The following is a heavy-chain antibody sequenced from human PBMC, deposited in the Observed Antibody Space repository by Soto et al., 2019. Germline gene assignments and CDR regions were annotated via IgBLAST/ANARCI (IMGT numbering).Heavy chain of an antibody. CDR2: IDWDDDK. CDR3: ARIRMDLYSGSYYAYGMDV. Sequence: SGPTLVNPTQTLTLTCTFSGFSLSTRGVGVGWIRQPPGKALEWLARIDWDDDKYYSTSLKTRLTISKDTSKNQVVLTMTNMDPVDTATYYCARIRMDLYSGSYYAYGMDVWGQGTTVTVSS. J-gene: IGHJ6*02. V-gene: IGHV2-70*11. CDR1: GFSLSTRGVG. D-gene: IGHD1-26*01.